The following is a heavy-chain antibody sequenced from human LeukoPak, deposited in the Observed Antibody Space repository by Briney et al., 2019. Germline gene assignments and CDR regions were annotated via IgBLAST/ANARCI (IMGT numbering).Heavy chain of an antibody. CDR3: ARVPAVAGTYGMDV. CDR2: IYHSGST. CDR1: GGSISSSNW. Sequence: PSGTLSLTCAVSGGSISSSNWWSWVRQPPGKGLEWIGEIYHSGSTNYNPSLKSRVTISVDKSKNQFSLKLSSVTTADTAVYYCARVPAVAGTYGMDVWGKGTTVTVSS. V-gene: IGHV4-4*02. J-gene: IGHJ6*04. D-gene: IGHD6-19*01.